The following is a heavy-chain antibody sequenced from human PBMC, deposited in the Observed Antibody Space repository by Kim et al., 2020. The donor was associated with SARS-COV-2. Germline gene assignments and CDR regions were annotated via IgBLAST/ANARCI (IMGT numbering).Heavy chain of an antibody. CDR1: GDSVSSNSAT. Sequence: SQTLSLTCAISGDSVSSNSATWNWIRQSPSRGLEWLGRTYYRSKWSNDYAAFVKSRITINPDTSKNQFSLQLNSVTPEDTALYYCARGKSVVRGVTPNFHYWGQGTLVTVS. CDR3: ARGKSVVRGVTPNFHY. J-gene: IGHJ4*02. D-gene: IGHD3-10*01. CDR2: TYYRSKWSN. V-gene: IGHV6-1*01.